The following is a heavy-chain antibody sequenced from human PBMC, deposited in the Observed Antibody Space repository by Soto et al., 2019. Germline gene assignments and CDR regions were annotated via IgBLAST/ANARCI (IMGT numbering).Heavy chain of an antibody. D-gene: IGHD2-8*01. J-gene: IGHJ4*02. CDR2: IKQDGNEK. Sequence: EVQLVESGGGLVQPGGSLRLSCAASGFTFNSNWMSWVRRAPGKGLEWVANIKQDGNEKDYVDAVKGRFTISRDNSMTVLDLQMNSVRVEDTAVYYCAGRVFCALYWGQGTLVTVSS. V-gene: IGHV3-7*01. CDR1: GFTFNSNW. CDR3: AGRVFCALY.